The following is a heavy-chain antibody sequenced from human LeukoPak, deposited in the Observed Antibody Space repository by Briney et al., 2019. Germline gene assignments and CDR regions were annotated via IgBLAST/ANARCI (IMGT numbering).Heavy chain of an antibody. J-gene: IGHJ4*02. CDR3: ANDRPHPSAEPTNFDY. CDR2: INGGGSRT. V-gene: IGHV3-23*01. Sequence: PGRSLRLSCAASGFTFSRYAMHWVRQAPGKGLEWVSAINGGGSRTYYADSVKGRFIISRDNSKNTLYLQMNSLRAEDTAIYYCANDRPHPSAEPTNFDYWGQGTLITVSS. D-gene: IGHD1-14*01. CDR1: GFTFSRYA.